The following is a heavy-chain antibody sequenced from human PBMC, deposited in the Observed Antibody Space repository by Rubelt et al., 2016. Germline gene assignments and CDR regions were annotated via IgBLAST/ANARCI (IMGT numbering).Heavy chain of an antibody. J-gene: IGHJ2*01. V-gene: IGHV3-53*01. CDR3: ARDRPEGVGSYWYFDL. CDR2: IYSGGTT. Sequence: QAPGKGLECVSIIYSGGTTYYADSVKGRFTISRDNSKNTLYLQMNSLRAEDTAIYYCARDRPEGVGSYWYFDLWGRGTLVTVSS. D-gene: IGHD1-26*01.